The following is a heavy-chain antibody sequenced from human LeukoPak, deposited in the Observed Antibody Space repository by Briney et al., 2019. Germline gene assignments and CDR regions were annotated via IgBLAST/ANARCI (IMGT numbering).Heavy chain of an antibody. CDR3: ARGRVGATATTYYFDY. D-gene: IGHD1-26*01. CDR2: INPHSGGT. Sequence: ASVKVSCKASGHTLTGYYMHWLRQAPGQGLEWMGWINPHSGGTNYAQNFQGRVTMTRDTSISTAYMELSRLTSDDTAVYFCARGRVGATATTYYFDYWGQGTLVTVSS. CDR1: GHTLTGYY. V-gene: IGHV1-2*02. J-gene: IGHJ4*02.